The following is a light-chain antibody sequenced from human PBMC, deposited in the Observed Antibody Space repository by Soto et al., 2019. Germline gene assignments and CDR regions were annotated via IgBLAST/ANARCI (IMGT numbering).Light chain of an antibody. V-gene: IGLV2-8*01. CDR2: EVS. J-gene: IGLJ1*01. CDR1: ISDVGGYNY. CDR3: SSYAGRNNSLYV. Sequence: QSVLTQPPSASGSPGQSVTISGTGTISDVGGYNYVSWYQQHPGKAPKLMIYEVSKRPSGVPDRFSGSKSGNTASLTVSGLQAEDEADYYCSSYAGRNNSLYVFGTGTKPTVL.